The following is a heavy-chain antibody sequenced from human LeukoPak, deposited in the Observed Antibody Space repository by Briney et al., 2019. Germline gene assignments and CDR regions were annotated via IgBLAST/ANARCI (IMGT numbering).Heavy chain of an antibody. CDR2: IYTSGST. Sequence: SETLSLTCTVSGGSISSGSYYWSWIRQPAGKGLEWIGRIYTSGSTNYNPSLKSRVTISVDTSKNQFSLKLSSVTAADTAVYYCARSLGDFWSGSPNFDYWGQGTLVTVSS. V-gene: IGHV4-61*02. CDR3: ARSLGDFWSGSPNFDY. CDR1: GGSISSGSYY. D-gene: IGHD3-3*01. J-gene: IGHJ4*02.